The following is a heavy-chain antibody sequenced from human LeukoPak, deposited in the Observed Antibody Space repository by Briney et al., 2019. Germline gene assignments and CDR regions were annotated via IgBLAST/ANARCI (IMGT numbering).Heavy chain of an antibody. CDR2: INPSGGDT. J-gene: IGHJ4*02. CDR3: AREVMDNLRFDY. CDR1: GYTFTSYY. D-gene: IGHD1-14*01. Sequence: ASVKVSCKASGYTFTSYYMHWVRQAPGQGLEWMGIINPSGGDTSYAQKFQGRLTMSRDTSTNTVYMELTSLRSEDTAVYYCAREVMDNLRFDYWGQGTLVTVSS. V-gene: IGHV1-46*01.